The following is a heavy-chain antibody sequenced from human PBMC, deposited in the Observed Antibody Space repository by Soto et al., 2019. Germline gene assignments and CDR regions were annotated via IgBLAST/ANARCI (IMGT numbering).Heavy chain of an antibody. V-gene: IGHV1-24*01. CDR3: ATDSPSRITIFGVGHYYYYYGMDV. Sequence: ASVKVSCKVSGYTLTELSMHWVRQAPGKGLEWMGGFDPEDGETIYAQKFRGRVTMTEDTSTDTAYMELSSLRSEDTAVYYCATDSPSRITIFGVGHYYYYYGMDVWGQGTTVTVSS. D-gene: IGHD3-3*01. J-gene: IGHJ6*02. CDR1: GYTLTELS. CDR2: FDPEDGET.